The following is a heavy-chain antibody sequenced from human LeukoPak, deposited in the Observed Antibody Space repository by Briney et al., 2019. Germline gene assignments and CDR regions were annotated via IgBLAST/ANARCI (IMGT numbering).Heavy chain of an antibody. CDR1: GGSVSSSYYY. CDR2: INHSGST. Sequence: SETLSLTCTVSGGSVSSSYYYWNWIRQPPGKGLEWIGEINHSGSTNYNPSLKSRVTISVDTSKNQFSLKLSSVTAADTAVYYCARGKGPDITMIVVAPRDFDYWGQGTLVTVSS. V-gene: IGHV4-39*07. D-gene: IGHD3-22*01. J-gene: IGHJ4*02. CDR3: ARGKGPDITMIVVAPRDFDY.